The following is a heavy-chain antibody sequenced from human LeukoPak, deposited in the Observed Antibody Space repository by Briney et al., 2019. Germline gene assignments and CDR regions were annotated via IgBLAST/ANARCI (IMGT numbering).Heavy chain of an antibody. CDR3: ARDRSSWWFDP. Sequence: GGTLRLSCAASGFTFSSYGMRWVRQAPGKGLEWVSAISGSGGSTYYADSVKGRFTISRDNSKNTLYLQMNSLRAEDTAVYYCARDRSSWWFDPWGQGTLVTVSS. J-gene: IGHJ5*02. CDR1: GFTFSSYG. D-gene: IGHD6-6*01. CDR2: ISGSGGST. V-gene: IGHV3-23*01.